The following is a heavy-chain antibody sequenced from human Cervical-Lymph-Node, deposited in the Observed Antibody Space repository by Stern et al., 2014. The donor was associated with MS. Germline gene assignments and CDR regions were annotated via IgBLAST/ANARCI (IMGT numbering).Heavy chain of an antibody. Sequence: MQLVESGAEVKKPGASVKVSCKASGYSFTAYFIHWVRQAPGQGLEWMGWFSTDACGANYAQRLQGRVPMTRDTCISTTFMELSRLRSDDTAVYYCARDRGSHSDYWGQGTLVTVSS. CDR2: FSTDACGA. V-gene: IGHV1-2*02. CDR3: ARDRGSHSDY. D-gene: IGHD1-26*01. J-gene: IGHJ4*02. CDR1: GYSFTAYF.